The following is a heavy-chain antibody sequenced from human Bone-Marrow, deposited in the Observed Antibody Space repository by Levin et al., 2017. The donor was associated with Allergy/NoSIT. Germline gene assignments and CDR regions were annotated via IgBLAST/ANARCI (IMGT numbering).Heavy chain of an antibody. J-gene: IGHJ6*02. CDR2: IKQDGSEK. CDR1: GFTFSRYW. Sequence: GGSLRLSCAVSGFTFSRYWMNWVRQAPGKGLEWVANIKQDGSEKYYVDSVRGRFTISRDNAKNSLYLQMSSLRAEDTAVYYCARIIKTVALLAYYYYGMDVWGQGTTVTVSS. V-gene: IGHV3-7*01. CDR3: ARIIKTVALLAYYYYGMDV. D-gene: IGHD3-10*01.